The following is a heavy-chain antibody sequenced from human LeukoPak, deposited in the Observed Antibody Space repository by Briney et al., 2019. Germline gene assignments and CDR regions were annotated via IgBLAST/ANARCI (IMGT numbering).Heavy chain of an antibody. Sequence: GGSLRLSCAASGFTFSSYSMNGVRQAPGKGLEWVSSISSSSSYIYYADSVKGRFTISRDNAKNSLYLQMNSLRAEDTAVYYCTRDRLYDILTGFPDYFDYWGQGTLVTVSS. CDR1: GFTFSSYS. D-gene: IGHD3-9*01. J-gene: IGHJ4*02. V-gene: IGHV3-21*01. CDR2: ISSSSSYI. CDR3: TRDRLYDILTGFPDYFDY.